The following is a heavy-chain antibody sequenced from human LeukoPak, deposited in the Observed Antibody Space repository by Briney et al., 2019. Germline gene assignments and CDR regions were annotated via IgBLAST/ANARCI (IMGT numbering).Heavy chain of an antibody. V-gene: IGHV1-46*01. CDR2: INPSGGST. Sequence: ASVKVSCKASGYTFTRYYMHWVRQAPGQGLEWMGIINPSGGSTNYAQNFQGRVTVTRDTPTSTVYMELSSLKSEDTAVYYCARGYFDIAPWGQGTLVTVSS. CDR3: ARGYFDIAP. D-gene: IGHD3-9*01. CDR1: GYTFTRYY. J-gene: IGHJ5*02.